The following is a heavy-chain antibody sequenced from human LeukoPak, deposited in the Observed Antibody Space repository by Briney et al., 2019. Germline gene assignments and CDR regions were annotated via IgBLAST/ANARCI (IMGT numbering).Heavy chain of an antibody. CDR2: IYHSGST. Sequence: SQTLSLTCTVSGGSISSGGYYWSWIRQPPGKGLERIGYIYHSGSTYYNPSLKSRVTISVDRSKNQFSLKLSSVTAADTAVYYCPRDQVGASDYYYYMDVWGKGTTVTVSS. J-gene: IGHJ6*03. CDR3: PRDQVGASDYYYYMDV. D-gene: IGHD1-26*01. CDR1: GGSISSGGYY. V-gene: IGHV4-30-2*01.